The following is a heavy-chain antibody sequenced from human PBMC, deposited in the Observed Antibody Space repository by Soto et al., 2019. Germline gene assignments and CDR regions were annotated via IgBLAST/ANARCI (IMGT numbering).Heavy chain of an antibody. V-gene: IGHV3-23*01. CDR2: ISGSGGTT. D-gene: IGHD3-10*01. CDR1: GFTFNSYA. J-gene: IGHJ4*01. CDR3: AKDRHYGSGTYSDSYLAY. Sequence: EVQLLESGGGLVQPGGSLRLSCGGSGFTFNSYAMTWVRQAPGKGLERVSAISGSGGTTYYANSVKGRITISRDQTKDTLYLQMNSLRAEDTAIYYCAKDRHYGSGTYSDSYLAYWGPGTLVNFS.